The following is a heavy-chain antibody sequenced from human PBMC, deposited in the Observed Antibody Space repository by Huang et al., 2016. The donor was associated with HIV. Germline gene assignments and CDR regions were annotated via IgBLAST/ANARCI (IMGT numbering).Heavy chain of an antibody. V-gene: IGHV3-30*02. J-gene: IGHJ4*02. D-gene: IGHD3-3*01. Sequence: QVQLVESGGGVVQPGGSLRLSCTASGLPFGSFGMHWVRQGPGKGLEWVAFIRYDGNNYYYADSVRGRFTISRDNSKDTLYLQMNRLRPDDSAVYYCAKDLTYTFGRHFDYWGRGTLVTVSS. CDR1: GLPFGSFG. CDR3: AKDLTYTFGRHFDY. CDR2: IRYDGNNY.